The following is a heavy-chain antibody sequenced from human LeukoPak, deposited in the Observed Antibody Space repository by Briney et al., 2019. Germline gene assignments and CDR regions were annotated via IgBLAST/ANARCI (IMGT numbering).Heavy chain of an antibody. Sequence: SETLSLTCTVSGGSISSGGYYWSRIRQHPGKGLEWIGYIYYSGSTYYNPSLKSRVTISVDTSKNQFSLKLSSVTAADTAVYYCARDMGSGSYGEVDYGMDVWGKGTTVTVSS. J-gene: IGHJ6*04. D-gene: IGHD3-10*01. CDR1: GGSISSGGYY. CDR2: IYYSGST. V-gene: IGHV4-31*03. CDR3: ARDMGSGSYGEVDYGMDV.